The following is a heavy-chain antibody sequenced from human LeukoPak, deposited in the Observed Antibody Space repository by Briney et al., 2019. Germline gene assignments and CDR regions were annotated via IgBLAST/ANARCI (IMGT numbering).Heavy chain of an antibody. CDR2: ISYDGSNK. CDR3: AKDRDLYSYGYGLDY. D-gene: IGHD5-18*01. CDR1: GFTFSSYG. V-gene: IGHV3-30*18. J-gene: IGHJ4*02. Sequence: GGSLRLSCAASGFTFSSYGMHWVRQAPGKGLEWVAVISYDGSNKYYADSVKGRFTISRDNSKNTLYLQMNSLRAEDTAVYYCAKDRDLYSYGYGLDYWGQGTLVTVSS.